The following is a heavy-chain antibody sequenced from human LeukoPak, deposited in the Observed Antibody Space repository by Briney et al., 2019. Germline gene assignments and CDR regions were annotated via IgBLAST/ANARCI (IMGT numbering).Heavy chain of an antibody. J-gene: IGHJ6*03. V-gene: IGHV3-48*04. CDR1: GFTFSSYN. Sequence: SGGSLRLSCAASGFTFSSYNMNWVRQAPGKGLEWLSHISTSGSSIHYADSVKGRFTISRDNAKNSLYLQMNSLRVEDTAVYYCARDATTELGTVYMDVWGKGTTVTISS. CDR2: ISTSGSSI. CDR3: ARDATTELGTVYMDV. D-gene: IGHD4-17*01.